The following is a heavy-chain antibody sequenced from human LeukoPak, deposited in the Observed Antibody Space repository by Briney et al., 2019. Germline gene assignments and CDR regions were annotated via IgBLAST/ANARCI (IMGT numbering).Heavy chain of an antibody. D-gene: IGHD2-15*01. CDR2: IYTSGST. J-gene: IGHJ5*02. CDR1: GGSISSGSYY. V-gene: IGHV4-61*02. Sequence: SETLPLTCTVSGGSISSGSYYWSWIRQPAGKGLEWIGRIYTSGSTNYNPSLKSRVTISVDTSKNQFSLKLSSVTAADTAVYYCARDGAYSWEWFDPWGQGTLVTVSS. CDR3: ARDGAYSWEWFDP.